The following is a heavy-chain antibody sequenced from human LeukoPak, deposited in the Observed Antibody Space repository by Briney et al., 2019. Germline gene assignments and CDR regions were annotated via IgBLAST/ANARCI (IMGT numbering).Heavy chain of an antibody. J-gene: IGHJ4*02. CDR3: ARVPYYYGSGSQGYYFDY. D-gene: IGHD3-10*01. CDR2: IYYSGST. V-gene: IGHV4-59*12. Sequence: PSETLSLTCTVSGGSISSYYWSWIRQPPGKGLEWIGYIYYSGSTNYSPSLKSRVTISVDTSKNQFSLKLSSVTAADTAVYYCARVPYYYGSGSQGYYFDYWGQGTLVTVSS. CDR1: GGSISSYY.